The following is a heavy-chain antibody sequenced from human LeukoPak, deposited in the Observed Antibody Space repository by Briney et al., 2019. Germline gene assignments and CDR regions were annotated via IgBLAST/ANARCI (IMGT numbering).Heavy chain of an antibody. V-gene: IGHV1-2*02. Sequence: ASVKVSCKASGYTFTDSCSQWVRQAPGQGLVWMGWINPNSGATNYAHKFQGRVTMTSDTSISTAYMGLRRLRSDDTAVYYCARSAGAGYYGSSGYYYSWSQGTLVTVSS. D-gene: IGHD3-22*01. CDR2: INPNSGAT. CDR3: ARSAGAGYYGSSGYYYS. J-gene: IGHJ5*02. CDR1: GYTFTDSC.